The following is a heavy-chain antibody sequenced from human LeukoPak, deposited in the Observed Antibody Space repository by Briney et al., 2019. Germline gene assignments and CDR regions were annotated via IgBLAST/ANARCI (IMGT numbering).Heavy chain of an antibody. V-gene: IGHV3-23*01. Sequence: GGSLRLSCAASGFTFSTYAMSWVRQAPGKGLEWVSAISGSGISTYYAASVKGRFTISRDNSKNTLYLQMNSLRAEDTAVYYCIRVQVGATGFDYWGQGTLVTVSS. CDR1: GFTFSTYA. J-gene: IGHJ4*02. D-gene: IGHD1-26*01. CDR2: ISGSGIST. CDR3: IRVQVGATGFDY.